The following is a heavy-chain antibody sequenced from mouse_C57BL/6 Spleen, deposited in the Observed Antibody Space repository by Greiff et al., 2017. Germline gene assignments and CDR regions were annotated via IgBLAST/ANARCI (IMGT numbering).Heavy chain of an antibody. J-gene: IGHJ4*01. CDR2: IDPESGDT. D-gene: IGHD6-5*01. V-gene: IGHV14-4*01. CDR1: GFNIKDDY. CDR3: TAYGYYAMDY. Sequence: VQLQQSGAELVRPGASVKLSCTASGFNIKDDYMHWVKQRPEQGLEWIGWIDPESGDTEYASKFQGKATITADTSSNTAYLQLSSLTSEDTAVYYCTAYGYYAMDYWGQGTSVTVSS.